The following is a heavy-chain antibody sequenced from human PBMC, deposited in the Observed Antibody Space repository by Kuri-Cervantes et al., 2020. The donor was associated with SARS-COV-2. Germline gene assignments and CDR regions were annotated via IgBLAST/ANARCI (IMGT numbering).Heavy chain of an antibody. CDR2: IKQDGSER. CDR1: GFTVSSYW. CDR3: ARDADSSSWYAY. D-gene: IGHD3-22*01. Sequence: GESLKISCAASGFTVSSYWRSWVRQAPGKGVEWVANIKQDGSERFYVDSVKGRFTISRDNAKNSLYLQMDSLRVEDTAVYYCARDADSSSWYAYWGQGALVTVSS. J-gene: IGHJ4*02. V-gene: IGHV3-7*01.